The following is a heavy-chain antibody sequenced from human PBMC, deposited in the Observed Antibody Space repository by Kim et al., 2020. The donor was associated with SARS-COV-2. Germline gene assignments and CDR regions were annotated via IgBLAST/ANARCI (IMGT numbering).Heavy chain of an antibody. D-gene: IGHD1-26*01. Sequence: SETLSLTCTVSGGSISSGSYHWSWIRQPAGKGLEWIGRIYATGSTNYNPSLKSRVTISVDTSKNQLSLKLSSVTAADTAMYYCARGGGSYQFGSFDIWGQGTMVTVSS. CDR1: GGSISSGSYH. CDR3: ARGGGSYQFGSFDI. CDR2: IYATGST. V-gene: IGHV4-61*02. J-gene: IGHJ3*02.